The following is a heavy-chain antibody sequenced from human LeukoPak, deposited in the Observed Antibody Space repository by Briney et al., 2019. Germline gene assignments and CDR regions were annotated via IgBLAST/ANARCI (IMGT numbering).Heavy chain of an antibody. CDR3: AREGYSYGLNWFDP. Sequence: ASVKVSCKASGYTFTSYGISWVRQAPGQGLECMGWISAYNGNTNYAQKLQGRVTMTTDTSTSTAYMELRSLRSDDTAVYYCAREGYSYGLNWFDPWGQGTLVTVSS. D-gene: IGHD5-18*01. V-gene: IGHV1-18*01. J-gene: IGHJ5*02. CDR1: GYTFTSYG. CDR2: ISAYNGNT.